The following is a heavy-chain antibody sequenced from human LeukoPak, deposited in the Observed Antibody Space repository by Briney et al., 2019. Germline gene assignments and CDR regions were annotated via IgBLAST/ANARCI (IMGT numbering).Heavy chain of an antibody. J-gene: IGHJ5*02. CDR2: ISSSSSYI. CDR3: ARGRAVVAASDSWFDP. D-gene: IGHD2-15*01. V-gene: IGHV3-21*01. Sequence: GGSLRLSCAASGFTFSSYSMNWVRQAPGKGLEWVSSISSSSSYIYYADSVRGRFTISRDNAKNSLYLQMNSLRAEDTAVYYCARGRAVVAASDSWFDPWGQGTLVTVSS. CDR1: GFTFSSYS.